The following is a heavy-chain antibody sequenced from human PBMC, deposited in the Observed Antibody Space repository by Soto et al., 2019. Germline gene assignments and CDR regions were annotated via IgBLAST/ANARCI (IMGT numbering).Heavy chain of an antibody. D-gene: IGHD4-17*01. CDR2: IYYSGST. CDR1: GGSISSGGYY. Sequence: QVQLQESGPGLVKPSQTLSLTCTVSGGSISSGGYYWSWIRQHPGKGLEWIGYIYYSGSTYYNPSLKSRVTISVDTSKNQFSLKLSSVTAADTAVYYCARLPGATVTTWAHFDYWGQGTLVTVSS. J-gene: IGHJ4*02. CDR3: ARLPGATVTTWAHFDY. V-gene: IGHV4-31*03.